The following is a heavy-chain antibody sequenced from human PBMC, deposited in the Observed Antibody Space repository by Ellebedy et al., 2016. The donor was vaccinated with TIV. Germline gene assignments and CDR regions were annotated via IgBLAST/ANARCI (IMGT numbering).Heavy chain of an antibody. CDR2: INPIFGSA. Sequence: AASVKVSCKASGGTISSYIISWARQAPGQGLEWMGGINPIFGSANYAQKFQGRVTITADESTSTAYMELSSLRSEDTAVYYCARATDDYPMYYFDYWGQGTLVTVSS. V-gene: IGHV1-69*13. D-gene: IGHD4-11*01. CDR3: ARATDDYPMYYFDY. CDR1: GGTISSYI. J-gene: IGHJ4*02.